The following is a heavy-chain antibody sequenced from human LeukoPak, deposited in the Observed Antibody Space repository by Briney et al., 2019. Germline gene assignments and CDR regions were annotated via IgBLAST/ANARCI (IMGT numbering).Heavy chain of an antibody. CDR2: IRYDGSNK. D-gene: IGHD2-2*01. J-gene: IGHJ3*02. Sequence: PGGSLRLSCAASGFTFSSYGMHWVRQAPGKGLEWVAFIRYDGSNKYYADSVKGRFTISRDNSKNTLYLQMNSLRAGDTAVYYCAKDQFVVVPATDAFDIWGQGTMVTVSS. V-gene: IGHV3-30*02. CDR3: AKDQFVVVPATDAFDI. CDR1: GFTFSSYG.